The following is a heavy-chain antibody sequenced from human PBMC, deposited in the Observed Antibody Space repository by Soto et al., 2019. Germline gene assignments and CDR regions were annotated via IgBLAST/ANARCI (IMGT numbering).Heavy chain of an antibody. CDR2: IYYSGST. Sequence: QVQLQESGPGLVKPSETLSLTCTVSGGSVSSGSYYWSWILQPPGKGLEWIGYIYYSGSTNFNPFLERRVPLAVDTSKKQFALKLSSVTAADTAVYYCSASRGITCPYSGSYLLDYWGQGTLVTGSS. CDR3: SASRGITCPYSGSYLLDY. CDR1: GGSVSSGSYY. J-gene: IGHJ4*02. D-gene: IGHD1-26*01. V-gene: IGHV4-61*01.